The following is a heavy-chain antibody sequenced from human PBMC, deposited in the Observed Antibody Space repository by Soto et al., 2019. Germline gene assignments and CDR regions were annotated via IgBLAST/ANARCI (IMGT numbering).Heavy chain of an antibody. Sequence: QVQLQESGPGLVKPSETLSLTCTVSGGSISSYYWSWLRQPPGKGLEWIGYIYYSGSTNYNPSLRSRVTISVDTSKSQVSLKLSSVTAADTAVYYCARDAYYYDSSGYYYGAFDIWGQGTMVTVSS. J-gene: IGHJ3*02. CDR3: ARDAYYYDSSGYYYGAFDI. V-gene: IGHV4-59*01. CDR2: IYYSGST. CDR1: GGSISSYY. D-gene: IGHD3-22*01.